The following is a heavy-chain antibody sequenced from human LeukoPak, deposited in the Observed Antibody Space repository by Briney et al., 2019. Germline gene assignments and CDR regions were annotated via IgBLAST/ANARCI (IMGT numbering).Heavy chain of an antibody. D-gene: IGHD6-6*01. CDR3: ASGVIAGRNY. J-gene: IGHJ4*02. V-gene: IGHV3-48*03. CDR1: GFIFSNSE. CDR2: IRSSGSAI. Sequence: GGSLRLSCAASGFIFSNSEMNWVRQAPGEGLEWVSYIRSSGSAIYYADSVKGRFTISRDDAKNSLYLQMSSLRAEDTAVYYCASGVIAGRNYWGQGTLVTVSS.